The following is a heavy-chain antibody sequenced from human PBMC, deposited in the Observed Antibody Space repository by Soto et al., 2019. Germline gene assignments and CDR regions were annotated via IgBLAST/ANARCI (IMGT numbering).Heavy chain of an antibody. Sequence: SETLSLTCAVYGGSFSGYYWSWIRQPPGKGLEWIGEINHSGSTNYNPSLKSRVTISVDTSKNQFSLKLSSVTAADTAVYYCARYRNGSMGPKYWFDPWGQGTLVTVSS. D-gene: IGHD3-10*01. CDR2: INHSGST. CDR3: ARYRNGSMGPKYWFDP. CDR1: GGSFSGYY. J-gene: IGHJ5*02. V-gene: IGHV4-34*01.